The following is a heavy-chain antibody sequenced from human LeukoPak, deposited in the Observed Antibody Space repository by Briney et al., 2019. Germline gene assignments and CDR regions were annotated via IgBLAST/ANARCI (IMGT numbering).Heavy chain of an antibody. J-gene: IGHJ4*02. Sequence: PGGALRLSCAASGFTFSSYDMTWVRQAPGRGLEWVSSIRPSGDNTYYGDSVKGRFTISRDNSKNTVYLQMNSLRAEDTALYYCARNFGGGDSSGPYSWGQGTLVTVSS. D-gene: IGHD3-22*01. CDR3: ARNFGGGDSSGPYS. CDR2: IRPSGDNT. CDR1: GFTFSSYD. V-gene: IGHV3-23*01.